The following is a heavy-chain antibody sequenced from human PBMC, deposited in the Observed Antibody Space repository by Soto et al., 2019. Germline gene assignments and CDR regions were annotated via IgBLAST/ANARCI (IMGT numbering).Heavy chain of an antibody. Sequence: AASVKVSCKASGYTFTSYAMHWVRQAPGKRLEWIGRIKAGNGNTKYSQKFQGRVTITRDTSASTAYMELSSLRSEDTAVYYCAADDYVWGSYRFDYWGQGTLVTVSS. D-gene: IGHD3-16*02. J-gene: IGHJ4*02. CDR1: GYTFTSYA. V-gene: IGHV1-3*01. CDR3: AADDYVWGSYRFDY. CDR2: IKAGNGNT.